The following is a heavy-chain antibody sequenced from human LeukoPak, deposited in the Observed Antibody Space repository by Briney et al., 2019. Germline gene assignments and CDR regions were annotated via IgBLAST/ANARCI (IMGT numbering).Heavy chain of an antibody. J-gene: IGHJ5*02. V-gene: IGHV4-59*01. CDR1: GGSISSYS. CDR2: IYYSGST. D-gene: IGHD6-13*01. CDR3: ARDDYSSNWHWFDP. Sequence: SETLSLTCAVSGGSISSYSWSWIRQPPGKGLEWIGYIYYSGSTNYNPALKSRVTISVDTSKNQFSLKLSSVTAADTAVYYCARDDYSSNWHWFDPWGQGTLVTVSS.